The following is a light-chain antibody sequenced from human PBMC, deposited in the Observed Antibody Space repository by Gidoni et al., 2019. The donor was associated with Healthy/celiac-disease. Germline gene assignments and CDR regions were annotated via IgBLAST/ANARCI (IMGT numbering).Light chain of an antibody. Sequence: IVLTQSPGTLSLSPGERATLSCRASQSVSSSYLAWYQQKPGQAPRLLIDGASSRATGIPDRFSGSGSGTDFTLTISRLDPEDFAVYYCQQYGSSRGFWTFGQGTKVEIK. CDR2: GAS. V-gene: IGKV3-20*01. J-gene: IGKJ1*01. CDR1: QSVSSSY. CDR3: QQYGSSRGFWT.